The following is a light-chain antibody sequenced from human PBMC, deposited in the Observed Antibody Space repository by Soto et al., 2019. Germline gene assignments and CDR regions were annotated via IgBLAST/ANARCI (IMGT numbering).Light chain of an antibody. CDR2: VAS. J-gene: IGKJ5*01. CDR3: QHYGSSLSIT. CDR1: QSVSSNY. V-gene: IGKV3-20*01. Sequence: EIVLTQSPGTLSLSPGERATLSCRASQSVSSNYLAWYQQKPGQAPRLLIYVASSRSTGIPDRFSGSGSGTDFTLAISRLEPEDFAVYFCQHYGSSLSITFGQGTRLEIK.